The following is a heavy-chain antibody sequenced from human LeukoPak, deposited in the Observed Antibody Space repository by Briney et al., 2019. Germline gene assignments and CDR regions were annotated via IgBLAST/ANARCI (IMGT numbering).Heavy chain of an antibody. D-gene: IGHD6-13*01. CDR3: ARDQISAAGTDY. Sequence: GGSLRLSCAASGFTFSSYWMSWVRQAPGKGLKWVSYISSSSSYTNYADSVKGRFTISRDNAKNSLYLQMNSLRAEDTAVYYCARDQISAAGTDYWGQGTLVTVSS. CDR1: GFTFSSYW. V-gene: IGHV3-21*05. J-gene: IGHJ4*02. CDR2: ISSSSSYT.